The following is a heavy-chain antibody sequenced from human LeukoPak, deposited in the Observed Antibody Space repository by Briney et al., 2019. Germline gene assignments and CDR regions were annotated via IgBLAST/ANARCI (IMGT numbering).Heavy chain of an antibody. J-gene: IGHJ4*02. CDR2: IYYSGST. CDR3: ARRDTSGCLPDY. CDR1: VGSLSGYY. V-gene: IGHV4-59*08. Sequence: SETLSLSCAVSVGSLSGYYRSWVRQPPGKGLEWIGYIYYSGSTNNNPSVGSRVTISVDTSNNQFSLKLSAVTASDTAGDYCARRDTSGCLPDYWGQGTLVTVSS. D-gene: IGHD6-19*01.